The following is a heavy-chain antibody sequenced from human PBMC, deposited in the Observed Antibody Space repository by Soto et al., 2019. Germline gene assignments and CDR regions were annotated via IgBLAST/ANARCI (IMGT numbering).Heavy chain of an antibody. CDR2: ISAYNGNT. D-gene: IGHD3-10*01. J-gene: IGHJ4*02. CDR1: GYTFTSYC. Sequence: ASVKVSCKASGYTFTSYCISWVRQAPGQGLEWMGWISAYNGNTNYAQKLQGRVTMTTDTSTSTAYMELRSLRSDDTAVYYCARDPMVRGVILFDYWGQGTLVTVSS. CDR3: ARDPMVRGVILFDY. V-gene: IGHV1-18*04.